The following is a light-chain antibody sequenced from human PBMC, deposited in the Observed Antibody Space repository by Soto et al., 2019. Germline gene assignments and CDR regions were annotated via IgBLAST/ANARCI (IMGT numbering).Light chain of an antibody. CDR3: QQYGSSPLYT. J-gene: IGKJ2*01. CDR2: GAS. V-gene: IGKV3-20*01. CDR1: QSVSSSY. Sequence: EIVLTQSPGTLSLSPGERATLSCRASQSVSSSYLAWYQQKPGQAPRLLIYGASSRATGIPDRFSGSGSGTDFTLTISRLEPEDFAVYYCQQYGSSPLYTFGWGTKLEIK.